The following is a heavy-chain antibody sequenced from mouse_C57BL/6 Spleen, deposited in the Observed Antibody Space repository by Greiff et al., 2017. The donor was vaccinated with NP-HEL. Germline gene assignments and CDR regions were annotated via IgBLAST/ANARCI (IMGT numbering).Heavy chain of an antibody. Sequence: EVNVVESGGGLVQPGGSLKLSCAASGFTFSDYYMYWVRQTPEKRLEWVAYISNGGGSTYYPDTVKGRFTISRDNAKNTLYLQMSRLKSEDTAMYYCARHPYDYEYAMDYWGQGTSVTVSS. CDR2: ISNGGGST. CDR1: GFTFSDYY. J-gene: IGHJ4*01. V-gene: IGHV5-12*01. D-gene: IGHD2-4*01. CDR3: ARHPYDYEYAMDY.